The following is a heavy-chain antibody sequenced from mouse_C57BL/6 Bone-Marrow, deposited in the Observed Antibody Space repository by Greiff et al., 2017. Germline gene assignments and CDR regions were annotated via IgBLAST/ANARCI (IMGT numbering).Heavy chain of an antibody. Sequence: QVQLQQSGAELVKPGASVKISCKASGYAFSSYWMNWVKQRPGKGLEWIGQIYPGDGDTNYNGKFKGKATLTADKSSSTAYMQLSSLTSEDSAVYFCARPLRFYWYFDVWGTGTTVTVSS. CDR3: ARPLRFYWYFDV. CDR2: IYPGDGDT. CDR1: GYAFSSYW. J-gene: IGHJ1*03. D-gene: IGHD1-1*01. V-gene: IGHV1-80*01.